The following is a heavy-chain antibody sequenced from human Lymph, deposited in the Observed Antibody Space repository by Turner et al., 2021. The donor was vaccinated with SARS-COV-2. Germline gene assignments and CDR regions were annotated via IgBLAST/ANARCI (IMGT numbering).Heavy chain of an antibody. V-gene: IGHV1-18*01. CDR2: ISTYNGNT. Sequence: QVQLVQSGAEGKKPGASVKVSCKASGYTFTSYGISWVRQAPGQGLEWMGWISTYNGNTYYAQKLQGRVTMTTDTSTSTAYMELRSLRSDDTAVYYCAVTGMNYDLLWKTYYYYGMDVWGQGTTVTVSS. CDR1: GYTFTSYG. D-gene: IGHD2-21*02. CDR3: AVTGMNYDLLWKTYYYYGMDV. J-gene: IGHJ6*02.